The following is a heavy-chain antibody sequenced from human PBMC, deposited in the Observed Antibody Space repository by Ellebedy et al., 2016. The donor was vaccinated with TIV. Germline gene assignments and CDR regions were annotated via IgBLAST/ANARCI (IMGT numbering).Heavy chain of an antibody. Sequence: GGSLRLXXAASGFTFSSYAMHWVRQAPGKGLEWVAVISYDGSNKYYADSVKGRFTISRDNSKNTLYLQMNSLRAEDTAVYYCARGGDEGDFDYWGQGTLVTVSS. CDR2: ISYDGSNK. J-gene: IGHJ4*02. V-gene: IGHV3-30-3*01. CDR1: GFTFSSYA. D-gene: IGHD3-10*01. CDR3: ARGGDEGDFDY.